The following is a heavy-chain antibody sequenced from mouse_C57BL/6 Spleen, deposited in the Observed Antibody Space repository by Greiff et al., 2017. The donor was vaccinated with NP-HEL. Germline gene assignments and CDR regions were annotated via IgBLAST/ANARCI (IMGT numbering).Heavy chain of an antibody. CDR2: ISDGGSYT. J-gene: IGHJ3*01. CDR1: GFTFSSYA. V-gene: IGHV5-4*01. Sequence: DVQLVESGGGLVKPGGSLKLSCAASGFTFSSYAMSWVRQTPEKRLEWVATISDGGSYTYYPDNVKGRFTISRDNAKNNLYLQMSHLKSEDTAMYYCARGSAGFAYWGQGTVVTVSA. CDR3: ARGSAGFAY.